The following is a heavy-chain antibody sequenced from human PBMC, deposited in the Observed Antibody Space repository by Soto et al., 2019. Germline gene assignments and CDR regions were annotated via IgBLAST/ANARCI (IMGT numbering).Heavy chain of an antibody. CDR2: IYASGNT. CDR3: ARDLKFAQADY. D-gene: IGHD3-10*01. V-gene: IGHV4-4*07. Sequence: AETLSLTCTVSVGSFSSYYWSWIRQPSGKGLGWIGRIYASGNTNYNPSLKRRVTMSVDTSKNQFSLKLSSVTAADTAVYYCARDLKFAQADYCGQGSQVTVSS. CDR1: VGSFSSYY. J-gene: IGHJ4*02.